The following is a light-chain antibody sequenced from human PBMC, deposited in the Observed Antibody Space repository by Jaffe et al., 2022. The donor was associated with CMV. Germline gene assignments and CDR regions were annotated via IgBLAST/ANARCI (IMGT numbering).Light chain of an antibody. CDR1: QNINGW. CDR2: GVS. V-gene: IGKV1D-16*01. Sequence: DIQMTQSPSSLSASVGDRVTITCWASQNINGWLAWYQRRPGKAPKPLIYGVSNLQNGVPSRFSGSGSGTHFTLTINGLQPEDFATYYCQQYSSYPLTFGGGTTVDI. CDR3: QQYSSYPLT. J-gene: IGKJ4*01.